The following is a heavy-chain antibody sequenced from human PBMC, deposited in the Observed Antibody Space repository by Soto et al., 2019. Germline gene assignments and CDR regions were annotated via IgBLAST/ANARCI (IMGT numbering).Heavy chain of an antibody. CDR3: ARHGVGDGSGSSHFDY. CDR2: IYPGDSDT. J-gene: IGHJ4*02. D-gene: IGHD3-10*01. CDR1: GYSFPTYW. V-gene: IGHV5-51*01. Sequence: GESLKISCKGSGYSFPTYWIGWVRLMPGKGLEWMGIIYPGDSDTRYSPSFRGQITISADKSITTAYLQWSSLKASDTAIYYCARHGVGDGSGSSHFDYWGQGTLGTVSS.